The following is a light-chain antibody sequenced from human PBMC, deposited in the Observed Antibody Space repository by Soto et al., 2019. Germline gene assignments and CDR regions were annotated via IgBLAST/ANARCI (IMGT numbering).Light chain of an antibody. CDR2: VAS. Sequence: EIVLTQSPGTLSLSPGERATLSCRASQSVSSTYLAWSQQKPGQAPRLLIYVASSRATGIPDRFSGSGSGTDFTLTISRLEPEDFAVYYCQRYDISPFPFGQGTKLEIK. CDR1: QSVSSTY. J-gene: IGKJ2*01. V-gene: IGKV3-20*01. CDR3: QRYDISPFP.